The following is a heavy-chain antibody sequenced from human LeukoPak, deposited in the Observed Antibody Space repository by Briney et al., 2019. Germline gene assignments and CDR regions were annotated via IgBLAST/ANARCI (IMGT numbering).Heavy chain of an antibody. CDR1: GYTFTGYY. D-gene: IGHD4-23*01. CDR3: VRELAGGYFDY. V-gene: IGHV1-2*02. Sequence: ASMKVSCKASGYTFTGYYIHWLRQAPGQGLEWMGFINPNSGGTNYAQKFQGRVTMTRDTYISTAYMELSSLTSDDTAVYYCVRELAGGYFDYWGQGTLVTVSS. J-gene: IGHJ4*02. CDR2: INPNSGGT.